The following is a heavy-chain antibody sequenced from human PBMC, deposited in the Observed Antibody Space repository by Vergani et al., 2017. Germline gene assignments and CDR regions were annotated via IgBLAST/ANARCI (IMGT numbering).Heavy chain of an antibody. CDR2: INPSGGST. CDR1: GYTFTNYY. Sequence: QVLLVQSGAEVKKPGASVRVSCKTSGYTFTNYYIHWVRQAPGQGLEWMGIINPSGGSTTYAQQFQGRLTMTRDTSTSTVYMDLSNLRSEDTAVYYCARQHGDILPPDPRRLDYWGQGTLVTVSS. CDR3: ARQHGDILPPDPRRLDY. V-gene: IGHV1-46*03. J-gene: IGHJ4*02.